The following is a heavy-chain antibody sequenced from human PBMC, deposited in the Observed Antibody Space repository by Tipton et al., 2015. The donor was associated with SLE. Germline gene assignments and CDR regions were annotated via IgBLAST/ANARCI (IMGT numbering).Heavy chain of an antibody. CDR2: IYYSGST. V-gene: IGHV4-39*07. Sequence: TLSLTCIVSGGSISSSSYYWGWIRQPPGKGLEWIGSIYYSGSTYYNPSLKSRVTISVDTSKNQFSLKLSSVTAADTAVYYCARGGLTYGYYYYMDVWGKGTTVTVSS. D-gene: IGHD2-21*02. CDR1: GGSISSSSYY. J-gene: IGHJ6*03. CDR3: ARGGLTYGYYYYMDV.